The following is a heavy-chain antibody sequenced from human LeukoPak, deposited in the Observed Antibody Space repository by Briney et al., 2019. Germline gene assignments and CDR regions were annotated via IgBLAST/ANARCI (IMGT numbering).Heavy chain of an antibody. Sequence: SETLSLTCTVSGGSISPYFWSWIQQPPGKGLEWIGYISYTGSTNYNPSLKSRVTISVDTSKNQFSLQLTSVTAADTAVYYCARDDYRGVTNFDPWGQGTLVTVSS. V-gene: IGHV4-59*01. J-gene: IGHJ5*02. CDR1: GGSISPYF. D-gene: IGHD3-10*01. CDR2: ISYTGST. CDR3: ARDDYRGVTNFDP.